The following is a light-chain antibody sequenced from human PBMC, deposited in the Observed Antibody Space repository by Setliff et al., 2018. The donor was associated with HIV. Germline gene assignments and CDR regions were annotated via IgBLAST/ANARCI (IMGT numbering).Light chain of an antibody. CDR2: SNY. V-gene: IGLV1-44*01. Sequence: QAVLTQPPSASGTPGQRVTISCSGSSSNIGSNTVNWYQQLPGTAPKLLIYSNYQRPSGVPDRFSGSKSSTSASLAISGPQSEDEADYYCAAWDDSLNGYVFGTGTKV. CDR3: AAWDDSLNGYV. J-gene: IGLJ1*01. CDR1: SSNIGSNT.